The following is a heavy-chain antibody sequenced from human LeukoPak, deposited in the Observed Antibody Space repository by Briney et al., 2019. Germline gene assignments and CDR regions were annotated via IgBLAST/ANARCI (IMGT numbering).Heavy chain of an antibody. V-gene: IGHV3-7*01. CDR2: IKQDGSLK. J-gene: IGHJ4*02. D-gene: IGHD4-17*01. CDR3: ARSTGYGDLDY. Sequence: GGSLRLSCAASGFTFSSYWMSWVREAPGKGLEWVANIKQDGSLKNYVDSVKGRFTISRDNAKHSLYLQMDSLRAEDTAVYYCARSTGYGDLDYWGQGTLVTVSS. CDR1: GFTFSSYW.